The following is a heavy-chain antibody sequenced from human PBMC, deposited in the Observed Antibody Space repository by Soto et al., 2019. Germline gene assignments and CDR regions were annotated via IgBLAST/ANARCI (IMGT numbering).Heavy chain of an antibody. V-gene: IGHV4-34*01. CDR3: ARALPRYYDFWSGYWYYYGMDV. J-gene: IGHJ6*02. D-gene: IGHD3-3*01. Sequence: PPETLPLTCSVYGGSFSGYYWSWIRQPPGKGQEWIGEINHSGSNNYNPSLKSRVTISVDTSKNQFSLKLSSVTAADTAVYYCARALPRYYDFWSGYWYYYGMDVWGQDTPVT. CDR2: INHSGSN. CDR1: GGSFSGYY.